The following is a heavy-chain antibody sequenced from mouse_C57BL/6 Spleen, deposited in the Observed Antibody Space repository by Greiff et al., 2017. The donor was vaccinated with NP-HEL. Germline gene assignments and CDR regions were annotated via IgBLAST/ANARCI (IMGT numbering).Heavy chain of an antibody. V-gene: IGHV1-63*01. CDR3: ARGYYGSSPYWYFDV. CDR2: IYPGGGYT. J-gene: IGHJ1*03. Sequence: VQLQQSGAELVRPGTSVKMSCKASGYTFTNYWIGWAKQRPGHGLEWIGDIYPGGGYTNYNEKFKGKATLTADKSSSTAYMQFSSLTSEDSAIYYCARGYYGSSPYWYFDVWGTGTTVTVSS. CDR1: GYTFTNYW. D-gene: IGHD1-1*01.